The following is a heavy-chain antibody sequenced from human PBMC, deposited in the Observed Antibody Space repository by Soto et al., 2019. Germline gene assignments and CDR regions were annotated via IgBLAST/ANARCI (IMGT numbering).Heavy chain of an antibody. CDR3: ARGHRALEYYYYYGMDV. D-gene: IGHD1-1*01. Sequence: SETLSLTCSVSGGSISSSFWSWIRQPPGKELEWIGYISYSGSTTYNPSLKSRITLSVDTSKNQFSLRVASVTAADTAVYYCARGHRALEYYYYYGMDVWGQGTTVTVSS. J-gene: IGHJ6*02. V-gene: IGHV4-59*01. CDR1: GGSISSSF. CDR2: ISYSGST.